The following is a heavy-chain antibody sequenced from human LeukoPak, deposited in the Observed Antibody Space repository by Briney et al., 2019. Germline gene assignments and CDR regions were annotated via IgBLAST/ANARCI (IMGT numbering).Heavy chain of an antibody. Sequence: PSETLSLTCTVSGGSISSSSYYWGWIRQPPGKGLEWIGSIYTSGSTNYNPSLKSRVTISVDTSKNQFSLKLSSVTAADTAVYYCARSSSSIAAAGTLYYYYYYMDVWGKGTTVTVSS. V-gene: IGHV4-39*07. CDR2: IYTSGST. CDR1: GGSISSSSYY. CDR3: ARSSSSIAAAGTLYYYYYYMDV. J-gene: IGHJ6*03. D-gene: IGHD6-13*01.